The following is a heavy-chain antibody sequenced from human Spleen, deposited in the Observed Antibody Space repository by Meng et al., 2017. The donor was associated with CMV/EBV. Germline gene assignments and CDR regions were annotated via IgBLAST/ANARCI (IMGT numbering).Heavy chain of an antibody. CDR1: GYTFSSYG. V-gene: IGHV1-18*01. Sequence: ASVKVSCKAYGYTFSSYGLSWVRQAPGQGLEWMGWISDFNVNTNYAQKVQGRVTLTTETSTNTVYMELRSLRSDDTAVYYCARNSVGMDVWGQGTTVTVSS. CDR3: ARNSVGMDV. CDR2: ISDFNVNT. J-gene: IGHJ6*02.